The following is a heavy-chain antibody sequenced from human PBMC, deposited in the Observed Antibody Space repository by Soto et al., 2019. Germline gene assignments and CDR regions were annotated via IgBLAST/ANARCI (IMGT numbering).Heavy chain of an antibody. J-gene: IGHJ4*02. Sequence: LPETLSLTCTVSGGSICSSSYYWGWIRQPPGKGLEWIGSIYYSGSTYYNPSLKSRVTISVDTSKNQFSLKLSSVTAADTAVYYCARMALVATTLTDFDYWGQGTLVTVSS. V-gene: IGHV4-39*01. CDR1: GGSICSSSYY. D-gene: IGHD5-12*01. CDR2: IYYSGST. CDR3: ARMALVATTLTDFDY.